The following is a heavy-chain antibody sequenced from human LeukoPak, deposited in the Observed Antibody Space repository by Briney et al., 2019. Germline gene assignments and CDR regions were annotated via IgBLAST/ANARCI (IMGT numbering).Heavy chain of an antibody. J-gene: IGHJ4*02. CDR2: INPNSGGT. CDR1: GYTFTGYY. V-gene: IGHV1-2*04. CDR3: ASAWTYYYDRSGYYFDY. Sequence: ASVTVPCKASGYTFTGYYMHWVRQAPGQGLEWMGWINPNSGGTNYAQKFQGWVTITRDTSASTAYMELSSLRSEDTAVYYCASAWTYYYDRSGYYFDYWGQGTLVTVSS. D-gene: IGHD3-22*01.